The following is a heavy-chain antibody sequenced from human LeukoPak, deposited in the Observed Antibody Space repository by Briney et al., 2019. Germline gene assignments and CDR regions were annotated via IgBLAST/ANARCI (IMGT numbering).Heavy chain of an antibody. CDR3: ARDRSPLVAATRGSAFDM. D-gene: IGHD1-26*01. Sequence: PGRSLRLSCAASGFTFNTYAMHWVRQAPGKGLEWVALILYDGSIKSYADSVKGRFTISRDNSYSTLHLQMNSLRIGDTAMYYCARDRSPLVAATRGSAFDMWGQGTMVTVSP. J-gene: IGHJ3*02. CDR2: ILYDGSIK. V-gene: IGHV3-30-3*01. CDR1: GFTFNTYA.